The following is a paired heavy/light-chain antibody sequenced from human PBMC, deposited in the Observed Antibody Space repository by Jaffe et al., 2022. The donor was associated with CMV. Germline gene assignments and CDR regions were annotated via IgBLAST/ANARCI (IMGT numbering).Heavy chain of an antibody. CDR2: INTGNGHT. CDR1: GYTLTRYG. CDR3: ARARYSEYTWGSYRDILVDAFDF. J-gene: IGHJ3*01. Sequence: QVQLVQSGAEMKKPGASLNVSCKASGYTLTRYGMHWVRQARGQGLEWMGWINTGNGHTTYSQKFQGRVTITTDTSASTVYMKLSSLTADDTAVYLCARARYSEYTWGSYRDILVDAFDFWGQGTMVTVSS. V-gene: IGHV1-3*04. D-gene: IGHD3-16*02.
Light chain of an antibody. CDR2: GKN. CDR3: NLRDSSGNFWV. CDR1: SLRVYY. Sequence: SSEVTQDPAVSVALGQTVRITCQGDSLRVYYASWYQQKPGQAPVLVFFGKNNRPSGIPDRFSGYTSGNTASLTITGARAEDEADYYCNLRDSSGNFWVFGGGTKVTVL. V-gene: IGLV3-19*01. J-gene: IGLJ3*02.